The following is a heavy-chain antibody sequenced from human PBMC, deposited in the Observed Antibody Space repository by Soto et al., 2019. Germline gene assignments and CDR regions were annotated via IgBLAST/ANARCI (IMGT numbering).Heavy chain of an antibody. D-gene: IGHD3-3*01. J-gene: IGHJ4*02. V-gene: IGHV3-23*01. Sequence: PGGSLRLSCAASGFTFSSFGMNWFRQAPGKGLEWVSSLSPNGVSTYYADSVKGRFTISRDNAKNTLFLQMDSLRAEDTAVYFCAKSKDSTIFGVVIYYFDTWGQGXLVTVSS. CDR2: LSPNGVST. CDR1: GFTFSSFG. CDR3: AKSKDSTIFGVVIYYFDT.